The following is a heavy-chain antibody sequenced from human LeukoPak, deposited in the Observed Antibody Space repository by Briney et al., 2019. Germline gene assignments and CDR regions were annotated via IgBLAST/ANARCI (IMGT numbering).Heavy chain of an antibody. Sequence: SVKLSCTASGGTFSSYAISWVRQAPGQGLEWMGRIIPIFGIANYAQKFQGRVTITADKSTSTAYMELSSLRSEDTAVYYCARELDSSDRYYYYGMDVWGQGTTVTVSS. D-gene: IGHD3-22*01. CDR2: IIPIFGIA. CDR1: GGTFSSYA. CDR3: ARELDSSDRYYYYGMDV. V-gene: IGHV1-69*04. J-gene: IGHJ6*02.